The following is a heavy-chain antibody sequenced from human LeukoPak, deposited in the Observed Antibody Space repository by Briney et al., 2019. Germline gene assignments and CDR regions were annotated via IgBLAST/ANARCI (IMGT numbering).Heavy chain of an antibody. D-gene: IGHD2-15*01. CDR3: TRDLFLCSGGSCYSLDAFDI. CDR2: IRSKAYGGTT. V-gene: IGHV3-49*04. J-gene: IGHJ3*02. CDR1: GFTFGDYA. Sequence: QPGGSLRLSCTASGFTFGDYAMSWVRQAPGKGLEWVGFIRSKAYGGTTEYAASVKGRFTISRDDSKSIAYLQMNSLKTEDTAVYYCTRDLFLCSGGSCYSLDAFDIWGQGTMVTVSS.